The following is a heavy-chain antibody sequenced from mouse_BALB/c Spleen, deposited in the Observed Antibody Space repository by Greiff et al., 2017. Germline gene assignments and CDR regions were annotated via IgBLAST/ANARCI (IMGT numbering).Heavy chain of an antibody. CDR3: ARGEVPFAY. CDR1: GFTFSSYG. CDR2: ISSGGSYT. J-gene: IGHJ3*01. D-gene: IGHD2-14*01. V-gene: IGHV5-6*01. Sequence: EVQVVESGGDLVKPGGSLKLSCAASGFTFSSYGMSWVRQTPDKRLEWVATISSGGSYTYYPDSVKGRFTISRDNAKNTLYLQMSSLKSEDTAMYYCARGEVPFAYWGQGTLVTVSA.